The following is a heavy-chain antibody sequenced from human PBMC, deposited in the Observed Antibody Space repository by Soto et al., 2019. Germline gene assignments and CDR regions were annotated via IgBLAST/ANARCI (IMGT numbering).Heavy chain of an antibody. Sequence: GGSLRLSCAASGFTFSSYAMSWVRQAPGKGLEWVSAISGSGGSTYYADSVKGRFTISGDNSKNTLYLQMNSLRAEDTAVYYCAKGEVVVAANSPGHYWGQGTLVTVSS. J-gene: IGHJ4*02. V-gene: IGHV3-23*01. CDR1: GFTFSSYA. CDR2: ISGSGGST. D-gene: IGHD2-15*01. CDR3: AKGEVVVAANSPGHY.